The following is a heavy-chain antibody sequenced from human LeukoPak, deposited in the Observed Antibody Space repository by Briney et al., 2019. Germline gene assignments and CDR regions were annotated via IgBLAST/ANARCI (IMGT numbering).Heavy chain of an antibody. CDR1: GFTFSSYA. CDR2: ISGSGGST. Sequence: GGSLRLSCAASGFTFSSYAMSWVRQAPGKGLEWVSAISGSGGSTYYADSVKGRFTISRDNSKNTLYLQMNSLRAEDTAVYYCAKVLGDYGDYGWFDPWGQGTLVTVSS. V-gene: IGHV3-23*01. J-gene: IGHJ5*02. CDR3: AKVLGDYGDYGWFDP. D-gene: IGHD4-17*01.